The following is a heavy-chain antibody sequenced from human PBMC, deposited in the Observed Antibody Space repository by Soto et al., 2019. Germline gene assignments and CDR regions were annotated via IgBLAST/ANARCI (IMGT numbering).Heavy chain of an antibody. V-gene: IGHV3-7*03. CDR1: GFTSRSYW. CDR3: AIVRCSGGDCFYDY. J-gene: IGHJ4*02. Sequence: GWSLRLSCGASGFTSRSYWMSWVRQAPGKGLEWVANINQGGSGEYYLDSVRGRFTISRDNAKNSLYLQMNSLRVDDTAMYFCAIVRCSGGDCFYDYWGQGTLVTVSS. D-gene: IGHD2-21*02. CDR2: INQGGSGE.